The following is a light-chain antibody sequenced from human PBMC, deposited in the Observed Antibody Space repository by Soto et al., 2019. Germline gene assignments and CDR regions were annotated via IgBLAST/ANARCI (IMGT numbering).Light chain of an antibody. CDR1: RSIINW. J-gene: IGKJ1*01. CDR3: EPSCSYSAT. Sequence: DIQLTQSPSTLSASVVDRVTITCRASRSIINWLAWYQQKSGKGPKLLIYAASTLQSGVPSSFRGSGSGTEFTLTISSLQPDDFGKYECEPSCSYSATFGQGTKVDIK. CDR2: AAS. V-gene: IGKV1-5*01.